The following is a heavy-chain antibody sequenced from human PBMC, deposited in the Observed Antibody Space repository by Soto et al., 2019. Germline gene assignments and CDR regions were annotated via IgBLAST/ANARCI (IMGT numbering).Heavy chain of an antibody. CDR2: ISGTGYSR. V-gene: IGHV3-23*01. CDR1: GFPFSGYS. Sequence: EVQLLESGGGLVQPGGSLTLSCAASGFPFSGYSLGWVRQTPGKGLEWVAGISGTGYSRYHADSVMGRFSISRDNFKSTLYLELSSLRAEDTALYYCAKSRGDSWPTYFFDLWGQGTLVTVSS. J-gene: IGHJ4*02. D-gene: IGHD6-13*01. CDR3: AKSRGDSWPTYFFDL.